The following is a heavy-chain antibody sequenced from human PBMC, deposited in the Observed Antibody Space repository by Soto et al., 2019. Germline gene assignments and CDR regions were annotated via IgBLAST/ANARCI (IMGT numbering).Heavy chain of an antibody. CDR1: GGSFSGYY. V-gene: IGHV4-34*01. CDR2: INHSGST. J-gene: IGHJ6*02. Sequence: SETLSLTCAVYGGSFSGYYWSWIRQPPGKGLEWIGEINHSGSTNYNPSLKSRVTISVDTSKNQFSLKLSSVTAADTAVYYCARGRYSSAWQHLYYYYGMDVWGQGTTVTVSS. D-gene: IGHD6-19*01. CDR3: ARGRYSSAWQHLYYYYGMDV.